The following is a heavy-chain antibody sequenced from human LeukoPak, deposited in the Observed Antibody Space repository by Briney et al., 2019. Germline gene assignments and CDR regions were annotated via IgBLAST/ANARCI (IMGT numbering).Heavy chain of an antibody. D-gene: IGHD1-26*01. CDR2: IYPRDGST. CDR1: GYTFTSNY. CDR3: ARDSGSGNNDY. V-gene: IGHV1-46*01. Sequence: ASVNVSCKASGYTFTSNYIHWVRQAPGQGLEWMGMIYPRDGSTSYAQKFQGRVTVTRDTSTSTVHMELSGLRSEDAAVYYCARDSGSGNNDYWGQGTLVTVSS. J-gene: IGHJ4*02.